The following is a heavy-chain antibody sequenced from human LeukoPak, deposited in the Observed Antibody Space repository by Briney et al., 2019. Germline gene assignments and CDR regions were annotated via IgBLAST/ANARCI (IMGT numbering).Heavy chain of an antibody. V-gene: IGHV1-2*06. J-gene: IGHJ4*02. Sequence: ASVKVSCKASGYTFTGYYMHWVRQAPGQGLEWMGRINPNSGGTNYAQKFQGMVPMTRDTAISPAYMELSRLRSDDTAVYYCARGSTYYDFWSGYSDFDYWGQGTLVTVSS. CDR3: ARGSTYYDFWSGYSDFDY. CDR2: INPNSGGT. CDR1: GYTFTGYY. D-gene: IGHD3-3*01.